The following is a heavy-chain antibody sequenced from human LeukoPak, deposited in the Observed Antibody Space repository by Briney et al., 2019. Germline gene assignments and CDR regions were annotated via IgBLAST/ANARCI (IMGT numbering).Heavy chain of an antibody. CDR1: GGSISSYY. CDR2: IYYSGST. D-gene: IGHD6-13*01. Sequence: SETLSLTCTVSGGSISSYYWSWIRQPPGKGLEWIGYIYYSGSTNYNPSLKSRVTISVDTSKNQFSLKLSSVTAADTAVYYCARHAAGLNWYFDLWGRGTLVTVSS. J-gene: IGHJ2*01. V-gene: IGHV4-59*01. CDR3: ARHAAGLNWYFDL.